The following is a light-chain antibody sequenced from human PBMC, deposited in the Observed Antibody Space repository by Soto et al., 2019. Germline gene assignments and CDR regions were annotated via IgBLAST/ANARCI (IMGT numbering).Light chain of an antibody. CDR1: QSVSSY. CDR3: QQRSNWPLT. V-gene: IGKV3-11*01. J-gene: IGKJ4*01. Sequence: EIVLTQSPATLSLSPGEGATLSCRASQSVSSYLAWYQQKPGQAPRLLIYDASNRATGIPVRFSGSGSGTDFTLTISSLEPEDFAVYHCQQRSNWPLTFGGGPKVESK. CDR2: DAS.